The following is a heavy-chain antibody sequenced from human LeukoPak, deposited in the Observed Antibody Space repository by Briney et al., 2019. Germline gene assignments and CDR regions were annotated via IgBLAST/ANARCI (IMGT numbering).Heavy chain of an antibody. Sequence: GGSLRLSCAASGFTFSTYNMNWVRQAPGKGLEWVSSITSSSSYIYYADSVKGRFTISRDNAKNSLYLQMNSLRAEDTAVYYCASHHPVSRFSKGIYYFDYWGQGTLVTVSS. CDR2: ITSSSSYI. D-gene: IGHD2/OR15-2a*01. CDR1: GFTFSTYN. CDR3: ASHHPVSRFSKGIYYFDY. J-gene: IGHJ4*02. V-gene: IGHV3-21*01.